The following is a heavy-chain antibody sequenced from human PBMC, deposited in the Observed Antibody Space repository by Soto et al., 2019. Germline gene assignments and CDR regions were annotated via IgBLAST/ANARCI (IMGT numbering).Heavy chain of an antibody. CDR2: IKEDGSYK. D-gene: IGHD1-7*01. Sequence: LRLSCAASGFTFSNYWMNWVRQAPGKGLEWVANIKEDGSYKNYVDSVKGRFTISRDNAKNSLYLQINSLRAEDTAVYYCVRGTLTPGLDNWGQGTLVTVSS. CDR3: VRGTLTPGLDN. CDR1: GFTFSNYW. V-gene: IGHV3-7*03. J-gene: IGHJ4*02.